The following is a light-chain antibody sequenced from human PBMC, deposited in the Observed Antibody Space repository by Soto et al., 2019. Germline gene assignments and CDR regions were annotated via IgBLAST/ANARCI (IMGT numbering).Light chain of an antibody. CDR2: GAS. V-gene: IGKV3-20*01. CDR3: QHYGSSIT. CDR1: QTVGSSY. J-gene: IGKJ5*01. Sequence: EIVLTQSPGTLSLSPGERATLSCRASQTVGSSYLAWYQQQPGQAPRLLIYGASNRATDIPDRFSGSGSGTDFTLTISRLEPEDVAVYFCQHYGSSITFSQGTRLEIK.